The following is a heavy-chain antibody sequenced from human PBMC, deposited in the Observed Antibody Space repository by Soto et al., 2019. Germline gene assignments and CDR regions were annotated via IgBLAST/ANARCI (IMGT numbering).Heavy chain of an antibody. CDR3: ARDDDFWSGYYDY. J-gene: IGHJ4*02. Sequence: GGSLRLSCAASGFTFSSYCMSWVRQAPGKGLEWVANIKQDGSEKYYVDSVKGRFTISRDNAKNSLYLQMNSLRAEDTAVYYCARDDDFWSGYYDYWGQGTLVTVSS. CDR1: GFTFSSYC. CDR2: IKQDGSEK. V-gene: IGHV3-7*01. D-gene: IGHD3-3*01.